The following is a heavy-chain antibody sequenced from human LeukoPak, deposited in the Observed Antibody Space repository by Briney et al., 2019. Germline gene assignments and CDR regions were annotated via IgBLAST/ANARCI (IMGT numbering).Heavy chain of an antibody. D-gene: IGHD3-3*01. V-gene: IGHV4-39*07. CDR3: ARVGITIFGVVPGDYYMDV. CDR1: GGSISSSSYY. CDR2: IYYSGST. J-gene: IGHJ6*03. Sequence: SETLSLTCTVSGGSISSSSYYWGWIRQPPGKGLEWIGSIYYSGSTYYNPSLKSRVTISVDTSKNQFSLKLSSVTAADTAVYYCARVGITIFGVVPGDYYMDVWGKGTTVTVSS.